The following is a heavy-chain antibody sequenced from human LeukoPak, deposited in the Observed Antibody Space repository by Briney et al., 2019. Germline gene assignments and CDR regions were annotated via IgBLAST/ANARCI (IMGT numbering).Heavy chain of an antibody. D-gene: IGHD6-19*01. V-gene: IGHV3-23*01. CDR2: ISDST. J-gene: IGHJ4*02. CDR3: AKSWAVAGLCFDY. CDR1: GFTFSSYA. Sequence: GGSLRLACAASGFTFSSYAMSWVRQAPGKGLEWVSAISDSTYYADSVKGRFTISRDNSKNTLYLQMSSLRAEDTAVYYCAKSWAVAGLCFDYWGQGTLVTASS.